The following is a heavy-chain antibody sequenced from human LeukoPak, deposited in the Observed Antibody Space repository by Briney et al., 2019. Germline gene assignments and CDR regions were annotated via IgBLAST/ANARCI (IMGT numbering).Heavy chain of an antibody. D-gene: IGHD3-3*01. V-gene: IGHV4-59*12. J-gene: IGHJ4*02. CDR1: GGSISSYY. CDR3: ARGVEIAYYDFWSGYYFDY. Sequence: SETLSLTCTVSGGSISSYYWSWIRQSPGKGLEWIGYIYYSGSTYYNPSLKSRVTISVDTSKNQFSLKLSSVTAADTAVYYCARGVEIAYYDFWSGYYFDYWGQGTLVTVSS. CDR2: IYYSGST.